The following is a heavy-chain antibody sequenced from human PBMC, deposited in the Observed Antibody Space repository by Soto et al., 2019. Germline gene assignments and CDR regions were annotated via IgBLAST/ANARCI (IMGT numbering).Heavy chain of an antibody. CDR3: ARVSVLRFLEWLPLDDY. D-gene: IGHD3-3*01. CDR1: GFTFSDYY. J-gene: IGHJ4*02. CDR2: ISSSGSTI. V-gene: IGHV3-11*01. Sequence: PGGSLRLSCAASGFTFSDYYMSWIRQAPGKGLEWVSYISSSGSTIYYADSVKGRFTISRDNAKDSLYLQMNSLRAEDTAVYYCARVSVLRFLEWLPLDDYWGQGTLVTVSS.